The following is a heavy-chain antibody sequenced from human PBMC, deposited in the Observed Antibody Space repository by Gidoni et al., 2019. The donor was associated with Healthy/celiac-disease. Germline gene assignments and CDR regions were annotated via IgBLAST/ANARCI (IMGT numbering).Heavy chain of an antibody. CDR2: INHSGST. J-gene: IGHJ4*02. V-gene: IGHV4-34*01. Sequence: QVQLQQWGAGLLKPSETLSLTCAVYGGSFSGYYWSWIRQPPGKGLEWIGEINHSGSTNYNPSLKSRVTISVDTSKNQFSLKLSSVTAADTAVYYCARRGGLRFDYWGQGTLVTVSS. CDR3: ARRGGLRFDY. D-gene: IGHD5-12*01. CDR1: GGSFSGYY.